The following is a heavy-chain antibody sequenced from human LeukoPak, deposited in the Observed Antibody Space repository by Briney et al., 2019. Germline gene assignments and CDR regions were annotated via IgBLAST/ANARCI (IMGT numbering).Heavy chain of an antibody. CDR3: ARQERYCSNGVCLKHFDY. CDR2: IYYSGSI. D-gene: IGHD2-8*01. V-gene: IGHV4-39*01. J-gene: IGHJ4*02. Sequence: SETLSLTCTVSGASISSSVYYWGWIRQPPGKGLEWIGSIYYSGSIYYNPSLKSRVTISVDTSKNQFSLKLSSVTAADTAVYYCARQERYCSNGVCLKHFDYWGQGTLVTVSS. CDR1: GASISSSVYY.